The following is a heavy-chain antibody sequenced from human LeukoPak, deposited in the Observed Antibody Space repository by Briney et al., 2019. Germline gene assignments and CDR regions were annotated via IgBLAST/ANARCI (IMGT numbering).Heavy chain of an antibody. D-gene: IGHD6-13*01. CDR3: ARVSAAAPTMRDYYYYMDV. Sequence: SETLSLTCTVSGGSISSSSYYWGWIRQPPGKGLEWIGSIYYSGSTYYNPSLKSLVTISVVTSKHQFSLKLSSVTAADTAVYYCARVSAAAPTMRDYYYYMDVWGKGTTVTVSS. V-gene: IGHV4-39*07. CDR2: IYYSGST. CDR1: GGSISSSSYY. J-gene: IGHJ6*03.